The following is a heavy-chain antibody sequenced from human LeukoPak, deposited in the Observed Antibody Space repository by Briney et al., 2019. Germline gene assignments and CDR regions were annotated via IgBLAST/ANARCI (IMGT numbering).Heavy chain of an antibody. CDR3: ARGDCSSTICYSPMDV. Sequence: SETLSPTCTVSGYSISSGYYWGWIRQPPGKGLEWIGSIYRSGSTNYNPSLKSRVTISVDTSKNQFSLKVNSVTAADTALYYCARGDCSSTICYSPMDVWGKGTTVTVSS. V-gene: IGHV4-38-2*02. D-gene: IGHD2-2*01. CDR1: GYSISSGYY. J-gene: IGHJ6*03. CDR2: IYRSGST.